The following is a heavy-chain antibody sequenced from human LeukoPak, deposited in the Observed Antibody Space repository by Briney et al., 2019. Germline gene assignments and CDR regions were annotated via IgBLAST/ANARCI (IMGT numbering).Heavy chain of an antibody. V-gene: IGHV3-23*01. D-gene: IGHD6-13*01. CDR1: GFTLNTYA. CDR2: ISAGGGST. J-gene: IGHJ5*02. CDR3: AKSPRSAADNWFDP. Sequence: PGGSLRLSCAASGFTLNTYARNWVRQAPGKGLEWVSGISAGGGSTYYADSVKGRFTISRDNSKNTLYLQMNSLTVEATAVYYCAKSPRSAADNWFDPWGQGTLVTVSS.